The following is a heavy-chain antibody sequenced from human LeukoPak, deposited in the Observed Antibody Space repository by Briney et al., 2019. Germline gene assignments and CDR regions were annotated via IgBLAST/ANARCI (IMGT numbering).Heavy chain of an antibody. D-gene: IGHD3-22*01. CDR2: ISYDGRSK. CDR3: AKDQYYDSSGFYYIYGMDV. V-gene: IGHV3-30*01. J-gene: IGHJ6*02. CDR1: GFTFSRFP. Sequence: GGSLRLSCAASGFTFSRFPIHWVRQAPGKGLEWVAIISYDGRSKYYADSVKGRFTISRDNSKNTLYLQMNSLRAEDTAVYYCAKDQYYDSSGFYYIYGMDVWGQGTTVTVSS.